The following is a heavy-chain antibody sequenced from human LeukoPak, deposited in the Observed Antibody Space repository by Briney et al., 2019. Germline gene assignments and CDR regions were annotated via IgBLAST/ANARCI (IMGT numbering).Heavy chain of an antibody. CDR1: GFTFSTYW. D-gene: IGHD6-13*01. Sequence: GGSLRLSCSASGFTFSTYWMHWVRQAPVKGLVWVSRINVDGSSTFYADSVKGRFTISRDNAKKTLYLQMNRLRAEDTAVYFCARVAAAGTKGFWDYWGQGTLVTVSS. V-gene: IGHV3-74*01. J-gene: IGHJ4*02. CDR2: INVDGSST. CDR3: ARVAAAGTKGFWDY.